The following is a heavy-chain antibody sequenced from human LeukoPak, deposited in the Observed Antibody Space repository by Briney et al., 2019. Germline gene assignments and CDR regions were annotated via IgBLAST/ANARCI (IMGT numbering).Heavy chain of an antibody. Sequence: PSETLPLTCTVSGGSISSDTYFWSWIRQPAGKGLEWIGRISSSGRTDYNPSLKSRVTISVDTTKNQLSMKLGSVTAADTAVYYCAKGAGPPWFDPWGQGTLVTVSS. D-gene: IGHD6-19*01. CDR1: GGSISSDTYF. V-gene: IGHV4-61*02. CDR2: ISSSGRT. J-gene: IGHJ5*02. CDR3: AKGAGPPWFDP.